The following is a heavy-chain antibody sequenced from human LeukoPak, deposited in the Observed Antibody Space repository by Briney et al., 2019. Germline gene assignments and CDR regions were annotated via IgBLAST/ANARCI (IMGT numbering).Heavy chain of an antibody. V-gene: IGHV3-30*04. D-gene: IGHD1-26*01. J-gene: IGHJ6*04. CDR1: GFTFSSYA. CDR3: AREYSGYDYGMDV. Sequence: PGGSLRLSCAASGFTFSSYAMHWVRQAPGKGLEWVAVISYDRSNKYYADSVKGRFTISRDNSKNTLYLQMNSLRAEDTAVYYCAREYSGYDYGMDVWGKGTTVTVSS. CDR2: ISYDRSNK.